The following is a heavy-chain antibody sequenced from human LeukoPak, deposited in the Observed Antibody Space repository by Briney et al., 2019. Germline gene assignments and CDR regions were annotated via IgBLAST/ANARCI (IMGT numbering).Heavy chain of an antibody. CDR3: ARQYGGQGY. V-gene: IGHV3-48*03. CDR1: GFTFSNHE. Sequence: GGALRLSCAASGFTFSNHEMNWVREAPGKGPECLSYISGSGGTIHYADSAKGRFTITRDNARNSLYLQMNSLRAEDTAVYYCARQYGGQGYWGQGTLVTVSS. CDR2: ISGSGGTI. J-gene: IGHJ4*02. D-gene: IGHD4-23*01.